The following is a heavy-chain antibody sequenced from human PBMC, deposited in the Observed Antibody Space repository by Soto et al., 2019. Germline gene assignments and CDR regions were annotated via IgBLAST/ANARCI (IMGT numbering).Heavy chain of an antibody. CDR2: IYPGDSDT. V-gene: IGHV5-51*01. CDR1: GNSFSRYW. J-gene: IGHJ6*02. CDR3: ARTRSFTLGFYYDGMDV. D-gene: IGHD6-6*01. Sequence: GESLTISCPCSGNSFSRYWIGWVRQMPGKDLEWMGIIYPGDSDTRYSPSFQGQVTISADKSLRTAYLQWTSLKASDTALYYCARTRSFTLGFYYDGMDVWGQGTTVT.